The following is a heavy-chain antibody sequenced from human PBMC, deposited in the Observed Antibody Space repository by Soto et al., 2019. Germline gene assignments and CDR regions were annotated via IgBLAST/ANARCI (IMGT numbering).Heavy chain of an antibody. V-gene: IGHV3-21*01. Sequence: GSLRLSCAASGFTFSSYSMNWVRQAPGKGLEWVSSISSSSSYIYYADSVKGRFTISRDNAKNSLYLQMNSLRAEDTAVYYCARSIAAAGTRPYFDYWGQGTLVTVPQ. CDR1: GFTFSSYS. CDR2: ISSSSSYI. CDR3: ARSIAAAGTRPYFDY. D-gene: IGHD6-13*01. J-gene: IGHJ4*02.